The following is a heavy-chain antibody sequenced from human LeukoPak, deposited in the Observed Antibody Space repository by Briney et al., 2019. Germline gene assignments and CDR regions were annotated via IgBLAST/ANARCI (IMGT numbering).Heavy chain of an antibody. CDR1: GGTFSSYA. J-gene: IGHJ4*02. CDR2: IIPIFGTA. D-gene: IGHD2-2*01. CDR3: ARSELPAGFDY. V-gene: IGHV1-69*01. Sequence: ASVKVSCKASGGTFSSYAISWVRQAPGQGLEWMGGIIPIFGTANYAQKFQGRVTITADESTSTAYMELSSLRPEDTAVYYCARSELPAGFDYWGQGTLVTVSS.